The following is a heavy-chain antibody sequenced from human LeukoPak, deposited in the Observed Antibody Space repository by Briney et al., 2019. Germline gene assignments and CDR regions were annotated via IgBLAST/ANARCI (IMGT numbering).Heavy chain of an antibody. CDR2: ISSSGSTI. D-gene: IGHD6-6*01. V-gene: IGHV3-48*03. J-gene: IGHJ4*02. CDR3: ARDRVSSGY. Sequence: GGSLRLSCAASGFTFSSYEMNWVRQAPGEGLEWVSYISSSGSTIYYADSVKGRFTISRDNAKNSLYLQMNSLRAEDTAVYYCARDRVSSGYWGQGTLVTVSS. CDR1: GFTFSSYE.